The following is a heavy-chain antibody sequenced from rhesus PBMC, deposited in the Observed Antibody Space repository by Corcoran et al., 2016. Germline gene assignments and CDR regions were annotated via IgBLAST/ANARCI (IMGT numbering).Heavy chain of an antibody. Sequence: QVQLQESGPGLVKPSETLSLTCAVSGGSISSSTWWRWIRQPPGKGLEWIGYIRGRSGSTYYNPSLKSRVTISTDTSKNQFSLKLSSVTAADTAVYYCGRRGNSGWSVFDYWGQGVLVTVSS. D-gene: IGHD6S26*01. CDR2: IRGRSGST. J-gene: IGHJ4*01. CDR1: GGSISSSTW. CDR3: GRRGNSGWSVFDY. V-gene: IGHV4-65*01.